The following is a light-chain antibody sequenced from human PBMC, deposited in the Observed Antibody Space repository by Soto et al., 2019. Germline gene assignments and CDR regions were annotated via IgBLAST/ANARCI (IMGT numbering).Light chain of an antibody. J-gene: IGKJ2*01. V-gene: IGKV3-20*01. CDR3: QQYGSWYT. CDR2: GAS. CDR1: QSVSSSY. Sequence: EIVVTQSPGTLSFSPGERATLSSRASQSVSSSYLAWYQQKPGQAPRLLIYGASSRATVISDRFSGSGSGTVFALTMSRLEPEDCAVYYCQQYGSWYTFGQENNLEIK.